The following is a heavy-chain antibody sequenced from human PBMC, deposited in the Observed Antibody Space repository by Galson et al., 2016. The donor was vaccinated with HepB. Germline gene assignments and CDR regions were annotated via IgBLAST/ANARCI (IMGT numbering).Heavy chain of an antibody. Sequence: SVKVSCKASGYTFTTYGISWVRQAPGQGLEWLGWISNYNGDTKYAQKFQGRVTMTTDKSTTTAYMELRGLRFDDTAVDFCAGEGSGAEYSYSYGLDVWGKGTTVTVSS. V-gene: IGHV1-18*01. CDR3: AGEGSGAEYSYSYGLDV. D-gene: IGHD2/OR15-2a*01. CDR2: ISNYNGDT. J-gene: IGHJ6*04. CDR1: GYTFTTYG.